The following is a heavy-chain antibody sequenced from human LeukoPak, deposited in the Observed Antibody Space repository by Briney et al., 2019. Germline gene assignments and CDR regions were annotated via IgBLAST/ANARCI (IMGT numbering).Heavy chain of an antibody. J-gene: IGHJ4*02. CDR2: IRYDGSDK. D-gene: IGHD6-13*01. V-gene: IGHV3-30*02. CDR1: GFTFSNYG. CDR3: ARDRDSIPAADSDY. Sequence: GGSLRLSCAASGFTFSNYGMHWVRQAPGKGLEWVSYIRYDGSDKYYADSVKGRFTISRDKSKNTLFLQMNSLRGEDTAVYYCARDRDSIPAADSDYWGQGTLVTVSS.